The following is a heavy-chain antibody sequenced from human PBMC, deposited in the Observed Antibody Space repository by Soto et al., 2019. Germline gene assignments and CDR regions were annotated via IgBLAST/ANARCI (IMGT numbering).Heavy chain of an antibody. V-gene: IGHV3-30*18. CDR3: AKVGTTVVPAAPQGYYYYYMDV. J-gene: IGHJ6*03. CDR2: ISYDGSNK. CDR1: GFTFSSYG. D-gene: IGHD2-2*01. Sequence: GGSLRLSCAASGFTFSSYGMHWVRQAPGKGLEWVAVISYDGSNKYYADSVKGRFTISRDNSKNTLYLQMNSLRAEDTAVYYCAKVGTTVVPAAPQGYYYYYMDVWGKGTTVTVSS.